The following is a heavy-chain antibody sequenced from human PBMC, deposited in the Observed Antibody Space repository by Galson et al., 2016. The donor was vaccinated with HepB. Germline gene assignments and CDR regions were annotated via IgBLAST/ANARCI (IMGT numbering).Heavy chain of an antibody. CDR1: GFSLTTGGVG. Sequence: PALVKPTQTLTLTCTFSGFSLTTGGVGVGWLRQPPGKALEWLAVIYWDDDKRYSPSLKSRVTISKDTSTNQVVLTMTNMDPVDTATYYCAHRSGSYLSPFDYWGQGTLVTISS. CDR3: AHRSGSYLSPFDY. CDR2: IYWDDDK. V-gene: IGHV2-5*02. J-gene: IGHJ4*02. D-gene: IGHD1-26*01.